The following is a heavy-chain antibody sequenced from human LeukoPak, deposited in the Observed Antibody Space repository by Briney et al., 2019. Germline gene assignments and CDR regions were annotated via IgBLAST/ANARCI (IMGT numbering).Heavy chain of an antibody. CDR2: INPNSGDT. CDR1: GYTFTGYY. J-gene: IGHJ4*02. D-gene: IGHD2-2*01. Sequence: ASVKVSCKASGYTFTGYYMHWVRQAPGQGFEWMGWINPNSGDTNYAQKFQGRVTMTRDTSISTVRMELSRLRSDDTAVYYCARANPLYCSSTTCLFDYWGQGTLVTVSS. V-gene: IGHV1-2*02. CDR3: ARANPLYCSSTTCLFDY.